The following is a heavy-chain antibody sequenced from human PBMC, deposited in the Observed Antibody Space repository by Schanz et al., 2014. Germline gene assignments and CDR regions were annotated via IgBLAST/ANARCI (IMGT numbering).Heavy chain of an antibody. D-gene: IGHD3-22*01. J-gene: IGHJ4*02. V-gene: IGHV1-18*01. CDR3: AGAFDSSGYVFDY. CDR1: GYTFTSYG. Sequence: QVQLVQSGAEVKKPGASVKVSCKASGYTFTSYGISWVRQAPGQGLEWMGWISPYNGNTNYAQKLQGRVTITADTSTSTASMDLSSLRSEDTAVYYCAGAFDSSGYVFDYWGQGTLVTVSS. CDR2: ISPYNGNT.